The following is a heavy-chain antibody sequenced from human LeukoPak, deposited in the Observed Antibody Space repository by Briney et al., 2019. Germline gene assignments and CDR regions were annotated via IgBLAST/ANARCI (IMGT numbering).Heavy chain of an antibody. CDR2: IYYSGST. V-gene: IGHV4-30-4*01. CDR3: ARDQWEGWYFDL. D-gene: IGHD1-26*01. CDR1: DGSISSGDYY. Sequence: SETLSLTCTVSDGSISSGDYYWSWIRQPPGKGLEWIGYIYYSGSTYYNPARKSRVTLSVDTSKNQFSLKLQSVTAADTAVYYCARDQWEGWYFDLWGRGTLVTVSS. J-gene: IGHJ2*01.